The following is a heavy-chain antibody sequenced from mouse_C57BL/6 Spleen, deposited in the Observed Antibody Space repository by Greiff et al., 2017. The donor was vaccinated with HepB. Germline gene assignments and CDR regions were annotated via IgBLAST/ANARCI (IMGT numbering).Heavy chain of an antibody. CDR3: ARFSSGPYYAMDY. CDR2: IYPGDGDT. Sequence: VQLQQSGAELVKPGASVKISCKASGYAFSSYWMNWVKQRPGKGLEWIGQIYPGDGDTNYNGKFKGKATLTADKSSSTAYMQLSSLTSEDSAVYFCARFSSGPYYAMDYWGQGTSVTVSS. J-gene: IGHJ4*01. CDR1: GYAFSSYW. D-gene: IGHD3-2*02. V-gene: IGHV1-80*01.